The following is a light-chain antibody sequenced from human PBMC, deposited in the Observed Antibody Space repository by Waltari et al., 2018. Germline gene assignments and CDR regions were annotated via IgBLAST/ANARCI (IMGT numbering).Light chain of an antibody. CDR3: LVWHSTSDHHGV. J-gene: IGLJ2*01. V-gene: IGLV3-21*04. CDR1: KIGSRS. CDR2: YDS. Sequence: SYVVTQSPSGSVAPGKTARITCGGNKIGSRSVHWYQQRPGQAPVLVISYDSDRPSAIPERFSGSNSGNTATLTISWVEAEDEADYYCLVWHSTSDHHGVFGGGTKLTVL.